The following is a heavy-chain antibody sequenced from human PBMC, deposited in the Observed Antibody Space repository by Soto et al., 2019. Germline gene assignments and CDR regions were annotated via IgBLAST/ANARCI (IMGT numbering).Heavy chain of an antibody. Sequence: HPVGSLRLSCAASGFTLSSYAMSWVRQAPGKGLEWVSAISGSGGSTYYADSVKGRFTISRDNSKNTLYLQMNSLRAEDTAVYYCAKGVSSSWYLAWFDPWGQGTLVTVSS. CDR3: AKGVSSSWYLAWFDP. CDR2: ISGSGGST. CDR1: GFTLSSYA. V-gene: IGHV3-23*01. D-gene: IGHD6-13*01. J-gene: IGHJ5*02.